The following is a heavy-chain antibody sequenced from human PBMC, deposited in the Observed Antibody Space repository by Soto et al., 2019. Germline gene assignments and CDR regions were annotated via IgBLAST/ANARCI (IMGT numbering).Heavy chain of an antibody. J-gene: IGHJ4*02. CDR2: ISASGGST. CDR3: ARDGRIAARPPDY. D-gene: IGHD6-6*01. Sequence: GASVKVSCKASGYTFTSYYMHWVRQAPGQGLEWMGMISASGGSTNYAQKLQGRVTMTRDTSTSTAYMELRSLRSDDTAVYYCARDGRIAARPPDYWGQGTLVTVSS. V-gene: IGHV1-46*01. CDR1: GYTFTSYY.